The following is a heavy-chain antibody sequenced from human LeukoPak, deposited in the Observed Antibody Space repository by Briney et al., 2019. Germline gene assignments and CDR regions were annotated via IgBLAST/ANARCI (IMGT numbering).Heavy chain of an antibody. CDR3: ARMRYNYGYAFDI. CDR1: GGSFSGYY. V-gene: IGHV4-34*01. J-gene: IGHJ3*02. D-gene: IGHD5-18*01. Sequence: SETLSLTCAVYGGSFSGYYWSWIRQPPGKGLEWIGEINHSGSTNYNPSLKSRVTISVDTSKNQFSLKLSSVTAADTAVYYCARMRYNYGYAFDIWGQGTMVTVSS. CDR2: INHSGST.